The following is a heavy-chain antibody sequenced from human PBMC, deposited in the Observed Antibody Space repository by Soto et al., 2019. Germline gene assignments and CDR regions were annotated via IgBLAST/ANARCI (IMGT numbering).Heavy chain of an antibody. Sequence: EVQLVESGGGLVQPGGSLKVSCAASGFTFSDSAMHWVRQASGKGLEWVGRIRGKTNSYATTYAASLKGRFTISRDDSKSTTYLQMNSLKDEDTAVYYCTSAAVASYWGQGTLVTVSS. CDR2: IRGKTNSYAT. J-gene: IGHJ4*02. CDR1: GFTFSDSA. CDR3: TSAAVASY. V-gene: IGHV3-73*02. D-gene: IGHD6-19*01.